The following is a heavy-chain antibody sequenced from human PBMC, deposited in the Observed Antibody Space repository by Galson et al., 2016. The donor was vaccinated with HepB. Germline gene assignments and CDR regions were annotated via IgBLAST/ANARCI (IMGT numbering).Heavy chain of an antibody. Sequence: PALVKPTQTLTLTCTFSGFSLSTSGVGLAWIRQPPGKALEWLALIYWNDDKRYSPSLKSRLTITKDTSKNQVVLTMANMDPVDTATYYCAHTPPMFGVVIHNAFDYWGQGTLVTVSS. CDR3: AHTPPMFGVVIHNAFDY. CDR1: GFSLSTSGVG. V-gene: IGHV2-5*01. D-gene: IGHD3-3*01. CDR2: IYWNDDK. J-gene: IGHJ4*02.